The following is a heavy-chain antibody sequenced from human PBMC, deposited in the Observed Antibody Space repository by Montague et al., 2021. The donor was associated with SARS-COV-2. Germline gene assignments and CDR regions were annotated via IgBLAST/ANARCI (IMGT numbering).Heavy chain of an antibody. CDR1: GSSFLAYY. J-gene: IGHJ4*02. CDR2: INRSGST. D-gene: IGHD1-14*01. CDR3: ARDRESNHMPPPGS. Sequence: SETLSLTCAVYGSSFLAYYWSWIRQPPGKGLEWIGEINRSGSTIYTPSLNSRVTISVYTSNTQLSLKLTSVTAADTAVYYCARDRESNHMPPPGSWGQGTLVIVSS. V-gene: IGHV4-34*01.